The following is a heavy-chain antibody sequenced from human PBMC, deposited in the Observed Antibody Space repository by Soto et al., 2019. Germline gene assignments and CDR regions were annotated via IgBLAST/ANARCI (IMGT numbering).Heavy chain of an antibody. CDR3: AKDSSIGWYNYYYYGMDV. J-gene: IGHJ6*02. D-gene: IGHD6-19*01. Sequence: GGSLRLSCAASGFTFSSYAMSWVRQAPGKGLEWVSAISGSGGSTYYADSVKGRFTISRDNSKNTLYLQMNSLRAEDTAVYYCAKDSSIGWYNYYYYGMDVSGQGTTVTVSS. CDR2: ISGSGGST. V-gene: IGHV3-23*01. CDR1: GFTFSSYA.